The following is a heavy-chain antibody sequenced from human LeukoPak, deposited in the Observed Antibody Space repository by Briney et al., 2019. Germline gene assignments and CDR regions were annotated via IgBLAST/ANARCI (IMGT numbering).Heavy chain of an antibody. CDR3: ARAREDFWSGRKLPYYYYGMDV. D-gene: IGHD3-3*01. CDR1: GGSISSGGYY. Sequence: SQTLSLTCTVSGGSISSGGYYWSWIRQHPGKGLEWIGYIYYSGSTYYNPSLKSRVTISVDTSKNQFSLKLSSVTAADTAVYYCARAREDFWSGRKLPYYYYGMDVWGQGTTVTVSS. CDR2: IYYSGST. J-gene: IGHJ6*02. V-gene: IGHV4-31*03.